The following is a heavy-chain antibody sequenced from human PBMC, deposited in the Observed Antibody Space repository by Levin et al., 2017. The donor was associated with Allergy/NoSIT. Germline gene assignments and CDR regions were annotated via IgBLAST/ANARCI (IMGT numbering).Heavy chain of an antibody. CDR3: AKVDSSGWGYYFDY. CDR2: ISGSGGST. J-gene: IGHJ4*02. D-gene: IGHD6-19*01. V-gene: IGHV3-23*01. CDR1: GFTFSSYA. Sequence: GESLKISCAASGFTFSSYAMSWVRQAPGKGLEWVSAISGSGGSTYYADSVKGRFTISRDNSKNTLYLQMNSLRAEDTAVYYCAKVDSSGWGYYFDYWGQGTLVTVSS.